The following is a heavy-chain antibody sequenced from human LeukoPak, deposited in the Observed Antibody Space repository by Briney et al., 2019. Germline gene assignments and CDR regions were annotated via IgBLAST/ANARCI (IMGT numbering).Heavy chain of an antibody. J-gene: IGHJ4*02. V-gene: IGHV4-31*03. CDR3: ARGGTYDASSFDS. CDR2: IYYNGGT. CDR1: GGSITSGTYY. Sequence: SSETLSLTCTVSGGSITSGTYYWSWIRQRPGEGLEWIAYIYYNGGTDYNPSLRSRVTISLDKSQNQFSLKLSSVTAADTAVYYCARGGTYDASSFDSWGLGTLVTVSS. D-gene: IGHD3-3*01.